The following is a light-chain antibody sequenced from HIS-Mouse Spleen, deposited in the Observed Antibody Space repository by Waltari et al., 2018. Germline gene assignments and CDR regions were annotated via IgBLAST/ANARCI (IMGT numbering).Light chain of an antibody. V-gene: IGLV2-14*01. Sequence: QSALTQPASVSGSPGQSITISCTGTSSDVGGYNYVSWYQQPPGNAPKLMIYEVSNRPSGVSNRFSGSKSGNTASLTISGLQAEDEADYYCSSYTSSSPYVVFGGGTKLTVL. J-gene: IGLJ2*01. CDR2: EVS. CDR1: SSDVGGYNY. CDR3: SSYTSSSPYVV.